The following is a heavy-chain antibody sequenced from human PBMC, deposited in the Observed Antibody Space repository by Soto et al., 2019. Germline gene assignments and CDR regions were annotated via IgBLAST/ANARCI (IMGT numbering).Heavy chain of an antibody. V-gene: IGHV3-48*02. Sequence: PXLSGACSDATFGSYGMNWVRQAPGKGLERVSYISSSSSTIDYADSVKGRFTISRDNAKNSLYLQMHSLRDEDTAVYYCARDRAGYYDSTGYYFGAFDICGQRTMVTVSS. J-gene: IGHJ3*02. D-gene: IGHD3-22*01. CDR1: DATFGSYG. CDR3: ARDRAGYYDSTGYYFGAFDI. CDR2: ISSSSSTI.